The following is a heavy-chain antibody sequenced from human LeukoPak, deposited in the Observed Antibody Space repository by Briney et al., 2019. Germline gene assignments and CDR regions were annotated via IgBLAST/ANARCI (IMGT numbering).Heavy chain of an antibody. J-gene: IGHJ4*02. D-gene: IGHD3-16*02. CDR1: GGSISSSIYY. Sequence: SETLSLTCTVSGGSISSSIYYWSWIRQPPGKGLEWIGEINHSGSTNYSPSLKSRVTLSVDTSKNQFSLRLSSVTAADTAVYYCARRTFGGVIAYWGQGTLVTVSS. V-gene: IGHV4-39*07. CDR2: INHSGST. CDR3: ARRTFGGVIAY.